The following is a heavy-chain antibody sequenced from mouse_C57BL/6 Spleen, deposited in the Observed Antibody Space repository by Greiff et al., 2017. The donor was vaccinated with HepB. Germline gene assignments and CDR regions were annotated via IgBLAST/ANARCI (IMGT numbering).Heavy chain of an antibody. CDR3: ARRWDYYGSSFSYWYFDV. CDR2: IYPRSGNT. V-gene: IGHV1-81*01. Sequence: QVQLQQSGAELARPGASVKLSCKASGYTFTSYGISWVKQRTGQGLEWIGEIYPRSGNTYYNEKFKGKATLTADKSSSTAYMELRSLTSEDSAVYCCARRWDYYGSSFSYWYFDVWGTGTTVTVSS. D-gene: IGHD1-1*01. J-gene: IGHJ1*03. CDR1: GYTFTSYG.